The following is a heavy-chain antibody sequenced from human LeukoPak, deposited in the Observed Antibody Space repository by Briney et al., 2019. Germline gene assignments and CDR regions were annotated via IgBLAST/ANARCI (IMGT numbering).Heavy chain of an antibody. CDR2: IWYDGSNK. CDR1: GFTFSRYG. D-gene: IGHD3-22*01. J-gene: IGHJ3*02. V-gene: IGHV3-33*03. Sequence: GGSLRLSCVASGFTFSRYGMHWVRQAPGKGLEWVAIIWYDGSNKYYADSVKGRFTISRDTSKNTLYLQMDSLRAEDTAVYYCASGDTTGYSGDAFNIWGEGTMVTVSS. CDR3: ASGDTTGYSGDAFNI.